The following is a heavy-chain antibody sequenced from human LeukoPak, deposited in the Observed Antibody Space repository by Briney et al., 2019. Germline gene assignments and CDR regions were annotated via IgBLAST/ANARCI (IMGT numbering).Heavy chain of an antibody. V-gene: IGHV3-23*01. J-gene: IGHJ5*02. CDR2: ISGGGGTT. CDR1: RLTFSTYA. Sequence: GGSLRLSCEASRLTFSTYAMSWVRQAPGQGLEWVSSISGGGGTTYYADSVKGRFTISRDNSKNTLHLQMNSLRDEDTAVYYCEKYAVASTGNWVDPWGQGPLVTVSS. CDR3: EKYAVASTGNWVDP. D-gene: IGHD5-12*01.